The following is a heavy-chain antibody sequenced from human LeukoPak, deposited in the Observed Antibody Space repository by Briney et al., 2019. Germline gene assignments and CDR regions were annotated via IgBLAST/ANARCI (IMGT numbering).Heavy chain of an antibody. D-gene: IGHD3-22*01. V-gene: IGHV1-46*01. J-gene: IGHJ4*02. Sequence: ASVKVSCKASGYTFTSYYIYWMRQAHGHGLDWMGIINPSGGSTSYAQKFQGRVTMTRDMSTSTVYMELSSLRSEDTAVYYCARTSSGYIDYWGQGTLVTVSS. CDR1: GYTFTSYY. CDR2: INPSGGST. CDR3: ARTSSGYIDY.